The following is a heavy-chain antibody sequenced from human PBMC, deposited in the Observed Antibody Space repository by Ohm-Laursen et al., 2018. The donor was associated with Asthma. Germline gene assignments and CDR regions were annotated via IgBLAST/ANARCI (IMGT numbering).Heavy chain of an antibody. Sequence: GASVKVSCKASGGTFSMDGISWVRQAPGEGLEWMGGIIPSFGTANYAQKFHGRLTIYADESTSTTYMELSSLRSDDSAVYFCAREASGNTGLYYFDFWGQGTLVIVAS. CDR3: AREASGNTGLYYFDF. CDR2: IIPSFGTA. J-gene: IGHJ4*02. V-gene: IGHV1-69*13. CDR1: GGTFSMDG. D-gene: IGHD1-14*01.